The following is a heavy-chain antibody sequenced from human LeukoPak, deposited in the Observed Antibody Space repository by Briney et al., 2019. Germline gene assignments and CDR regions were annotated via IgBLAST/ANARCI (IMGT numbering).Heavy chain of an antibody. CDR3: ARDSSSLRYYYYGMDV. V-gene: IGHV3-48*03. Sequence: GGSLRLSCAASGFTFSSYEMNWVRQAPGKGLEWVSYISSSGSTIYYADSAKGRFTISRDNAKNSLYLQMNSLRAEDTAVYYCARDSSSLRYYYYGMDVWGQGTTVTVSS. J-gene: IGHJ6*02. CDR1: GFTFSSYE. CDR2: ISSSGSTI.